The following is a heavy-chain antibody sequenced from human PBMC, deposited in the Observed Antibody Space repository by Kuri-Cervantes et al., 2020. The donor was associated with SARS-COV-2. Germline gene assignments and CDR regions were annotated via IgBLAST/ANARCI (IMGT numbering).Heavy chain of an antibody. J-gene: IGHJ3*02. Sequence: SEPLSLTCTVSGGSISSSSYYWGWIRQPTGKGLEWIGSLYYSGSTYYNPSLKSRVTISVDTSKNQFSLKLTSVTAADTAVYYCARRTLDTAMVRGVRAPNDAFDIWGQGTMVTVSS. CDR1: GGSISSSSYY. V-gene: IGHV4-39*01. D-gene: IGHD5-18*01. CDR2: LYYSGST. CDR3: ARRTLDTAMVRGVRAPNDAFDI.